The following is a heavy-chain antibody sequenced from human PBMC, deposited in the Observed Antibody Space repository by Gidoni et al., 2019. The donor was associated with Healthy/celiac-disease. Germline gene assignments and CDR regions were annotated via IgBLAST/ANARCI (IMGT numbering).Heavy chain of an antibody. CDR2: ISSSSSNI. Sequence: EVQLVASGGGLVQPGGSLRLSCAASGFTFSSYSMNWVRQAPGKGLERVSYISSSSSNIYYADSVKGRFTISRDNAKNSLYLQMNRLRDEDTTVYYCARDWGGFDYWGQGTPVTVSS. CDR3: ARDWGGFDY. J-gene: IGHJ4*02. V-gene: IGHV3-48*02. D-gene: IGHD3-16*01. CDR1: GFTFSSYS.